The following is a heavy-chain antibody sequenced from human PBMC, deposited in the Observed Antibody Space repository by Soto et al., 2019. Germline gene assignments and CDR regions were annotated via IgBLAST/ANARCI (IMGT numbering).Heavy chain of an antibody. CDR1: GGSLSGFY. CDR2: IKDGGYT. D-gene: IGHD5-12*01. J-gene: IGHJ4*02. CDR3: ARGQEGVVATH. V-gene: IGHV4-34*01. Sequence: QVQLQQWGAGLLKPSETLSLNCAVNGGSLSGFYWSWIRQPPGKGLEWIGEIKDGGYTNYSPSLKSRANISSDRSNNQFSLRLNSVTAADTGVYYCARGQEGVVATHWDQGALVTVSS.